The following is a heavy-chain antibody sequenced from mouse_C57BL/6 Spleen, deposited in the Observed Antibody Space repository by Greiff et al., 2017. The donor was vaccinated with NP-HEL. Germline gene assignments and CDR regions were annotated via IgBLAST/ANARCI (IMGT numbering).Heavy chain of an antibody. CDR3: ARVFLDYYAMDY. CDR2: ISSGSSTI. CDR1: GFTFSDYG. Sequence: EVQGVESGGGLVKPGGSLKLSCAASGFTFSDYGMHWVRQAPEKGLEWVAYISSGSSTIYYADTVKGRFTISRDKTKNTLFRQMTSLRSEDTAMYYCARVFLDYYAMDYWGQGTSVTVSS. V-gene: IGHV5-17*01. D-gene: IGHD6-2*01. J-gene: IGHJ4*01.